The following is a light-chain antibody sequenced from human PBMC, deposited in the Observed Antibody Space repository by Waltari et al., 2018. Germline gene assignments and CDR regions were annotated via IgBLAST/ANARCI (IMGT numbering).Light chain of an antibody. CDR3: ATWDDTSSGPRV. J-gene: IGLJ3*02. Sequence: QSVLTQPPSVSGTPGQRVTISCSGTTSNIGSNSVYWYQQLPGTAPKLLIYRNYQRPSGVPTRFSGSRSGTSASLAISGLQSEDEADYYCATWDDTSSGPRVFGGGTRLTVL. CDR2: RNY. CDR1: TSNIGSNS. V-gene: IGLV1-47*01.